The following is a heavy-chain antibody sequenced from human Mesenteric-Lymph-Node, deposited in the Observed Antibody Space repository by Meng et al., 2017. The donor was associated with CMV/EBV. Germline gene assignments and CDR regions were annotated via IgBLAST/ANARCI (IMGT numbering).Heavy chain of an antibody. V-gene: IGHV3-30*04. D-gene: IGHD2-2*01. Sequence: HCVRQATSKGLEWVALTSYDEICTFYAGSVKGQLTISRDNSKNTVFLQMNSLRAEDTAVYYCARAETPYCTTTSCYYFDYWGQGTLVTVSS. CDR3: ARAETPYCTTTSCYYFDY. J-gene: IGHJ4*02. CDR2: TSYDEICT.